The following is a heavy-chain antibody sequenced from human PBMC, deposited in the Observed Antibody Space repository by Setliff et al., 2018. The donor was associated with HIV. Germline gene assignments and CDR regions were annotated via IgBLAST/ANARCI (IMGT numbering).Heavy chain of an antibody. CDR1: GFTFNRYW. CDR2: TKHDGSEN. CDR3: ARDRPPGRYYCSGGSCYPQDGLDAFDI. J-gene: IGHJ3*02. V-gene: IGHV3-7*01. D-gene: IGHD2-15*01. Sequence: GGSLRLSCAASGFTFNRYWMSWGRQEPGKGLEWVSNTKHDGSENYYVDSVKGRFITSTDNAKNSLFLQMNSLRAEDTAVYYCARDRPPGRYYCSGGSCYPQDGLDAFDIWGQGTMVTVSS.